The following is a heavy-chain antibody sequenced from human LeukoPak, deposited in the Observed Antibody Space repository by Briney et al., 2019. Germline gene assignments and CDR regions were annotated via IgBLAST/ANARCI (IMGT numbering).Heavy chain of an antibody. CDR2: ISGATKSI. V-gene: IGHV3-23*01. CDR1: GFYFSTFA. D-gene: IGHD2-8*01. Sequence: GLSLRLSCAASGFYFSTFAMTWVRQAPGKWLEWDSTISGATKSIYYADSVKGRFTISRDKSNNTLNLHMNSLRAEDTAMYYCARSLAGVTDAVDYWGQGTLVTVS. CDR3: ARSLAGVTDAVDY. J-gene: IGHJ4*02.